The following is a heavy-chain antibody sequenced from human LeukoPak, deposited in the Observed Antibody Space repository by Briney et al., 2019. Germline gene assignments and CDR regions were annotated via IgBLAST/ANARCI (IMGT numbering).Heavy chain of an antibody. Sequence: PGGSLRLSCAASGFTFSSYGMHWVRQAPGKGLEWVAFIRYDGSNKYYADSVKGRFTISRDNAKNTLYLQMNSLRAEDTAVYYCARNYYDFWSGYYNHYYYYMDVWGKGTTVTVSS. D-gene: IGHD3-3*01. J-gene: IGHJ6*03. V-gene: IGHV3-30*02. CDR1: GFTFSSYG. CDR2: IRYDGSNK. CDR3: ARNYYDFWSGYYNHYYYYMDV.